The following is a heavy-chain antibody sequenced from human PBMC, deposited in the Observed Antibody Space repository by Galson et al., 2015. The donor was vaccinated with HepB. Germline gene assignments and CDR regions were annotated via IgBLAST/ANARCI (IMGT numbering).Heavy chain of an antibody. J-gene: IGHJ4*02. CDR3: AARSREWELLRPDY. V-gene: IGHV1-58*01. Sequence: SVKVSCKASGFTFTSSAVQWVRQARGQRLEWIGWIVVGSGNTNYAQKFQERVTFTRDMSTSTAYMELNSLRPEDTAVYYCAARSREWELLRPDYWGQGTLVTVSS. D-gene: IGHD1-26*01. CDR1: GFTFTSSA. CDR2: IVVGSGNT.